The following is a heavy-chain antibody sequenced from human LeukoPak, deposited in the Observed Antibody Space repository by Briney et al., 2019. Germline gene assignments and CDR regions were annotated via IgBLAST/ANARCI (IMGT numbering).Heavy chain of an antibody. J-gene: IGHJ4*02. CDR3: ARRYCSGGSCYFDY. V-gene: IGHV3-66*04. Sequence: GGSLRLSCAASEFSVGSNYMTWVRQAPGKGLEWVSLIYSGGSTYYADSVKGRFTISRDNSKNTLYLQMNSLRAEDTAVYYCARRYCSGGSCYFDYWGQGTLVTVSS. CDR2: IYSGGST. D-gene: IGHD2-15*01. CDR1: EFSVGSNY.